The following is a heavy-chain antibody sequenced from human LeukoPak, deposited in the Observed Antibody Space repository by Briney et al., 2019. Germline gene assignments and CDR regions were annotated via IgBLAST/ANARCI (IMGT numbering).Heavy chain of an antibody. J-gene: IGHJ3*02. D-gene: IGHD3-9*01. V-gene: IGHV1-2*02. CDR2: INPNSGDT. CDR1: GYTFTGYY. Sequence: GASVKVSCKASGYTFTGYYMHWVRQAPGQGLEWMGWINPNSGDTNYAQKFQGRVTMTRDTSISTAYMELSRLRSDDTAIYYCASPTIAQGAFDIWGQGILVTVSS. CDR3: ASPTIAQGAFDI.